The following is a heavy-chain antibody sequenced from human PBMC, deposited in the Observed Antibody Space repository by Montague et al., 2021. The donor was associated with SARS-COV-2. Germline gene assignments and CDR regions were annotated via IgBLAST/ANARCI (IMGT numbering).Heavy chain of an antibody. D-gene: IGHD2-2*01. CDR3: ARGRRPVVVPGAGPAGRAFDI. V-gene: IGHV4-34*01. CDR2: VNQSGTT. Sequence: SETLSLTCAISGGSFSNYYWSWIRQPPGKGLEWIGEVNQSGTTISNPPVRSGATSSEAASKNQFYLRLNSVTATDTAVYYCARGRRPVVVPGAGPAGRAFDIWGQGTMVTVSS. J-gene: IGHJ3*02. CDR1: GGSFSNYY.